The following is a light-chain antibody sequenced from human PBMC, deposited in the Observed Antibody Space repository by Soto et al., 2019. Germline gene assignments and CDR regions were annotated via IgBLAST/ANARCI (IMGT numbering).Light chain of an antibody. CDR2: AAS. CDR1: QYISND. V-gene: IGKV3-15*01. CDR3: QQRGKWPST. Sequence: EIVMTQSPATLSVSPGERATLSCRASQYISNDLAWYQQKPGQAPRPLIYAASTRATGIPARFSGSGSGTEFTLTISNLQSEDFAVYYCQQRGKWPSTFGPGTKVEMK. J-gene: IGKJ2*02.